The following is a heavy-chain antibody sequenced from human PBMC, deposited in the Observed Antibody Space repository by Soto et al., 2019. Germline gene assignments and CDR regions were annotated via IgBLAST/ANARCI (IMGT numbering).Heavy chain of an antibody. Sequence: GWSLRLSCAASGFTFSSYAMSWVRQAPGKGLEWVSAISGSGGSTYYADSVKGRFTISRDNSKNTLYLQMNSLRAEDTAVYYGAKDPVEYGDSAVGPVNWFDPWGQGTLVTGSS. D-gene: IGHD4-17*01. CDR2: ISGSGGST. J-gene: IGHJ5*02. V-gene: IGHV3-23*01. CDR1: GFTFSSYA. CDR3: AKDPVEYGDSAVGPVNWFDP.